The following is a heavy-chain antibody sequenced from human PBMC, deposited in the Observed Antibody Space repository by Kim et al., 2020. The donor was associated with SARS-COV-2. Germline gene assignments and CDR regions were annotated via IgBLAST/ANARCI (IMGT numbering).Heavy chain of an antibody. D-gene: IGHD3-9*01. Sequence: GGSLRLSCAASGFTFSSYSMNWVRQAPGKGLEWVSSISSSSSYIYYADSVKGRFTISRDNAKNSPYLQMNSLRAEDTAVYYCARDLFPYYDILTGSQTDYWGQGTLVTVSS. CDR1: GFTFSSYS. CDR3: ARDLFPYYDILTGSQTDY. J-gene: IGHJ4*02. V-gene: IGHV3-21*01. CDR2: ISSSSSYI.